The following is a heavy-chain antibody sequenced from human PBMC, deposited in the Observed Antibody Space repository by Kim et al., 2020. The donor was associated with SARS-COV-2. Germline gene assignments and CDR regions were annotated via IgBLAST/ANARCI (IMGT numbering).Heavy chain of an antibody. CDR2: IYSGGST. J-gene: IGHJ6*02. Sequence: GGSLRLSCAASGFTVSSNYMSWVRQAPGKGLEWVSVIYSGGSTYYADSVKGRFTISRDNSKNTLYLQMNSLRAEDTAVYYCARDRAWNYYYYYGMDVWGQGTTVTVSS. D-gene: IGHD3-10*01. CDR1: GFTVSSNY. CDR3: ARDRAWNYYYYYGMDV. V-gene: IGHV3-53*01.